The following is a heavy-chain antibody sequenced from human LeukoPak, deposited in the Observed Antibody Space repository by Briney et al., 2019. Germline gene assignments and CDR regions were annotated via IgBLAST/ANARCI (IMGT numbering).Heavy chain of an antibody. D-gene: IGHD3-3*01. V-gene: IGHV4-4*07. CDR2: IYTSGST. Sequence: SETLSLTCTVSGGSISSYYWSWIRQPAGKGLEWIGRIYTSGSTNYNPSLKSRVTMSVDTSKNQFSLKLSSVTAADTAVYYCARGLGVLRFLEWRPPSAAFDIWGQGTMVTVSS. J-gene: IGHJ3*02. CDR1: GGSISSYY. CDR3: ARGLGVLRFLEWRPPSAAFDI.